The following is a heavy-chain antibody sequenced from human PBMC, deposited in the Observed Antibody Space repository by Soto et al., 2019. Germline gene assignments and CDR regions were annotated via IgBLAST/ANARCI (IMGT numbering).Heavy chain of an antibody. CDR2: IIPIFGTA. CDR1: GGTFSSYA. D-gene: IGHD3-9*01. J-gene: IGHJ6*02. V-gene: IGHV1-69*13. Sequence: GASVKVSCKASGGTFSSYAISWVRQAPGQGLEWMGGIIPIFGTANYAQKFQGRVTITADESTSTAYMELSSLRSEDTAVYYCARAGKLRYFDWLPHYYYGMDVWGQGTTVTVSS. CDR3: ARAGKLRYFDWLPHYYYGMDV.